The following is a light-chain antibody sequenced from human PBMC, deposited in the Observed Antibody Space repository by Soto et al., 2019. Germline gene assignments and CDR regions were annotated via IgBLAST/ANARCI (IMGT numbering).Light chain of an antibody. CDR1: QRISTW. CDR2: DAS. CDR3: RQYNIYPWT. V-gene: IGKV1-5*01. J-gene: IGKJ1*01. Sequence: DIQMTQSPSTLSASVGDRVTITCRASQRISTWLAWYQQKPGKAPKLLIYDASNLESGVPSRFSGSGSGTEFTLTISSLQPDDIATYYCRQYNIYPWTFGQGTKVEIK.